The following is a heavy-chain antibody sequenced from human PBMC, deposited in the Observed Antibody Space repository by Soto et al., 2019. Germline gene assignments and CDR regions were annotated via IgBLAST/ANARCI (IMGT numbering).Heavy chain of an antibody. V-gene: IGHV4-59*01. CDR3: TRDDRLWAPYGMDV. Sequence: WTWVRQPPGKGLEWIGHIHYSGGANYNPSLKSRVTISVDRSKNQFSLNLSSVTAADTAIYYCTRDDRLWAPYGMDVWGQGTTVTVS. CDR2: IHYSGGA. D-gene: IGHD3-10*01. J-gene: IGHJ6*02.